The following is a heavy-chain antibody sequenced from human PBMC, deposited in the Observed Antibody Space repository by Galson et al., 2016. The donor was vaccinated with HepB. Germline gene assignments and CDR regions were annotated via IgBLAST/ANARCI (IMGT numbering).Heavy chain of an antibody. J-gene: IGHJ4*02. CDR3: AKDPVVQAEWYYFDY. CDR1: GFTFSNYG. D-gene: IGHD3-22*01. V-gene: IGHV3-30*18. CDR2: ISYDGRNK. Sequence: SLRLSCAASGFTFSNYGMHWVRQAPGKGLEWVAVISYDGRNKYYADSVKGRFTISRDNSKNTLYLQMNGLRAEDTAVYYCAKDPVVQAEWYYFDYWGQGTLVTVSS.